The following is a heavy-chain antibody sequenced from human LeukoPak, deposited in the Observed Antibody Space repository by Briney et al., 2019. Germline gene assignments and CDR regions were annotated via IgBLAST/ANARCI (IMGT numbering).Heavy chain of an antibody. J-gene: IGHJ3*02. D-gene: IGHD6-19*01. CDR3: ATRIRGSSGWGAFDI. CDR1: GFTFSSYA. Sequence: GGSLRLSCAASGFTFSSYAMSWVPQAPGKGLEWVSAISGSGGSTYYADSVKGRFTISRDNSKNTLYLQMNSLRAEDTAVYYCATRIRGSSGWGAFDIWGQGTMVTVSS. V-gene: IGHV3-23*01. CDR2: ISGSGGST.